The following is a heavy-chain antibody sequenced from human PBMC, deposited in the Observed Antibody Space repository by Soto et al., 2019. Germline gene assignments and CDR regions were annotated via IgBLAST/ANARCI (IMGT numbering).Heavy chain of an antibody. Sequence: GGSLRLSCEASGFTFSYYGMHWVRQAPGKGLECVALVSSDGSNLFYADSVKGRFTISRDNSKNTLYLQMNSLRAEDTAVYYCAKNTGGNSYYFDFWGQGTLVTVS. CDR3: AKNTGGNSYYFDF. CDR2: VSSDGSNL. CDR1: GFTFSYYG. V-gene: IGHV3-30*18. J-gene: IGHJ4*02. D-gene: IGHD2-21*01.